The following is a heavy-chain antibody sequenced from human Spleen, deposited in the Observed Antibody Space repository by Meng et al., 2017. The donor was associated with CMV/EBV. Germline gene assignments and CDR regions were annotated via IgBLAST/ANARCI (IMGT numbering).Heavy chain of an antibody. CDR3: ARRKSSSRDFDY. J-gene: IGHJ4*02. D-gene: IGHD6-13*01. CDR1: GFTFSDHY. V-gene: IGHV3-72*01. CDR2: IRNKANSSTT. Sequence: GESLKISCATSGFTFSDHYMDWVRQAPGKGLEWVGRIRNKANSSTTEYAASVKGRFTISRDDSKNSLYLQMDSLKTEDTAVYYCARRKSSSRDFDYWGQGTLVTVSS.